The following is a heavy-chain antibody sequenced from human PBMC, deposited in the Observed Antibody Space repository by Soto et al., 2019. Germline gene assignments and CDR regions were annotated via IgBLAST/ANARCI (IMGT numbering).Heavy chain of an antibody. J-gene: IGHJ4*02. V-gene: IGHV4-34*01. CDR3: ARFVRLRKYYFDS. D-gene: IGHD5-12*01. Sequence: QVQLQQWGAGLLKPSETLSLTCAVYGGYFSGYYWSWIRQPPGKGLEWIGEINHSGSTNYNPCLKSRVTISVDTSKHQFSLKLSSVTAADTAVYCCARFVRLRKYYFDSWCQGTLVTVSS. CDR2: INHSGST. CDR1: GGYFSGYY.